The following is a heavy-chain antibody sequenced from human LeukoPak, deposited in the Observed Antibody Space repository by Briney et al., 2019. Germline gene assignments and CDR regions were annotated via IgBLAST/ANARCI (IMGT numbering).Heavy chain of an antibody. D-gene: IGHD5-12*01. J-gene: IGHJ4*02. V-gene: IGHV1-18*01. Sequence: ASVKVSFKASGYTVTIYGISWVRQAPGQGLGWMGWISAHNGNTKNAQKVQGRVTMTTDTSTRTAYMELRSLRSDDTAVYHCARDRGYSGYAEYYFDYWGQGTLVTVSS. CDR1: GYTVTIYG. CDR3: ARDRGYSGYAEYYFDY. CDR2: ISAHNGNT.